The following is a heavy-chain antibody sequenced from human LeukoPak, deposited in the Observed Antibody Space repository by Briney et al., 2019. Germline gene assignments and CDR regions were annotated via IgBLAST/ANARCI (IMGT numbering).Heavy chain of an antibody. D-gene: IGHD6-13*01. CDR1: GYTFTSYD. CDR3: ARGSPGIFDREDYYYYGMDV. Sequence: GASVKVSCKASGYTFTSYDINWVRQATGQGLEWMGWMNPNSGNTGYALKFQGRVTMTRNTSISTAYMELSSLRSEDTAVYCCARGSPGIFDREDYYYYGMDVWGQGTTVTVSS. V-gene: IGHV1-8*01. J-gene: IGHJ6*02. CDR2: MNPNSGNT.